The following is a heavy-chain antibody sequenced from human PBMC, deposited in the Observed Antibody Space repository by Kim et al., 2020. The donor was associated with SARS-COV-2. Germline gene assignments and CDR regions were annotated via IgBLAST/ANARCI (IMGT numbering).Heavy chain of an antibody. CDR1: GFTFSTYA. D-gene: IGHD6-13*01. J-gene: IGHJ4*02. Sequence: GGSLRLSCAASGFTFSTYAMSWVRQAPGKGLEWVSGISGGGHTIQYADSVKGRFIISRDNSKNMLYLQMNSLITEDTAIYYCADTWYGRVFWGQGTLVTVSS. CDR2: ISGGGHTI. V-gene: IGHV3-23*01. CDR3: ADTWYGRVF.